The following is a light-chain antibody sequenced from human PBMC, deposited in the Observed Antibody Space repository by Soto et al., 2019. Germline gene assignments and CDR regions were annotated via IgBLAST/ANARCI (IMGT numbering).Light chain of an antibody. J-gene: IGKJ2*01. CDR2: GAS. V-gene: IGKV3-15*01. CDR1: QSVGSN. Sequence: EIVMTQSPATLSVSPGERASLSCRASQSVGSNLAWYQQTAGQAPRLLIYGASTRATGIPARFSGSGSGTEFTLTISSLQSEDLAVYYCQQYTNWPYTFGQGTKLEIK. CDR3: QQYTNWPYT.